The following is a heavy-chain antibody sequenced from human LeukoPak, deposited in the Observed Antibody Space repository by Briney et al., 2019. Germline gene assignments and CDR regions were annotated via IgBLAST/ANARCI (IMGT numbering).Heavy chain of an antibody. V-gene: IGHV3-21*01. D-gene: IGHD2-15*01. Sequence: GGSLRLSCAASGFPFSSYSMNWVRQAPGKGLEWVSSISSSSSYIYYADSVKGRFTISRDNAKNSLYLQMNSLRAEDTAVYYCARRQGYCSGGSCFSLDYWGQGTLVTVSS. CDR2: ISSSSSYI. CDR1: GFPFSSYS. CDR3: ARRQGYCSGGSCFSLDY. J-gene: IGHJ4*02.